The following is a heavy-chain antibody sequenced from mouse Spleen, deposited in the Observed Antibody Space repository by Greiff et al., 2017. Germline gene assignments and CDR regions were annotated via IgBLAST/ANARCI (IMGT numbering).Heavy chain of an antibody. V-gene: IGHV1-18*01. D-gene: IGHD2-4*01. J-gene: IGHJ4*01. CDR2: INPNNGGT. Sequence: EVQLQQSGPELVKPGASVKISCKASGYTFTDYNMDWVKQSHGKSLEWIGDINPNNGGTIYNQKFKGKATLTVDKSSSTAYMELRSLTSEDTAVYYCARDDYGYAMDYWGQGTSVTVSS. CDR1: GYTFTDYN. CDR3: ARDDYGYAMDY.